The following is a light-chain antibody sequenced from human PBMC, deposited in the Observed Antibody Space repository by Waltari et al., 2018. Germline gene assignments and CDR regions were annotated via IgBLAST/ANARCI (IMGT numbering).Light chain of an antibody. CDR2: KDT. J-gene: IGLJ3*02. CDR3: YSAADNDLGV. V-gene: IGLV3-27*01. CDR1: VLANKY. Sequence: SFELTQTSSLSVSPGQTVRITCSGDVLANKYARWFQQKPGQAPILIISKDTARPSGIPERFSGSSSGTTVTLTISGAQVEDEADYYCYSAADNDLGVFGGGTKLTVL.